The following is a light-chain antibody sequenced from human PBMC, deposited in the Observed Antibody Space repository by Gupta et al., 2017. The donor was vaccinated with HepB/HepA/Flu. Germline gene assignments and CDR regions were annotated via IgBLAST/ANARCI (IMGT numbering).Light chain of an antibody. Sequence: EIVLTQSPATLSLSPGERATLSCRASQSVGSYLAWYQQKPAQAPRLLIYDASNRATGIPARFSGSGYGTDFTLTISSLEPEDFAVYYCQQRNNWPPITFGQGTRMEIK. J-gene: IGKJ5*01. CDR2: DAS. CDR1: QSVGSY. V-gene: IGKV3-11*01. CDR3: QQRNNWPPIT.